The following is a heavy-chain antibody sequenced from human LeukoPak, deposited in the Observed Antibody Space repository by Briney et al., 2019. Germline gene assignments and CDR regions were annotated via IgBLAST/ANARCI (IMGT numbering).Heavy chain of an antibody. Sequence: SETLSLTCTVSGVSISGDYWSWFRQPAGKGPEWIGRIYTGGSTNYNPSLKSRVTISADTSKNQFSLKLSSVTAADTAVYYCARVGVPENWFDPWGQGTLVTVSS. CDR2: IYTGGST. CDR3: ARVGVPENWFDP. CDR1: GVSISGDY. D-gene: IGHD2-2*01. V-gene: IGHV4-4*07. J-gene: IGHJ5*02.